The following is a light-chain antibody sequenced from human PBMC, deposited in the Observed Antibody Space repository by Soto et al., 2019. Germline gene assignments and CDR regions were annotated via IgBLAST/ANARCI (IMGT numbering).Light chain of an antibody. J-gene: IGLJ2*01. CDR2: DVS. Sequence: QSALTQPRSVSGSPGQSVTISCTGTSSDVGGYNYVSWYQQHPGKAPKLMIYDVSKRPSGVPDRFSGSKSGNTASLTISGLQAEEEADYYCCSYAGSPRVFGGGTKLTVL. CDR3: CSYAGSPRV. CDR1: SSDVGGYNY. V-gene: IGLV2-11*01.